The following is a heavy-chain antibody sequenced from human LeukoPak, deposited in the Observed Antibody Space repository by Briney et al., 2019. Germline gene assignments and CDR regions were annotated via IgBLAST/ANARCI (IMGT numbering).Heavy chain of an antibody. J-gene: IGHJ4*02. Sequence: GESLKISCAASGFTFSSYGMHWVRQAPGKGLEWVAFIRYDGSNKYYADSVKGRFTFSRDNSKNTLYLQMNSLRAEDTAVYYCAKPRSLNIVGGAVDYWGQGTLVTVSS. CDR3: AKPRSLNIVGGAVDY. V-gene: IGHV3-30*02. CDR2: IRYDGSNK. D-gene: IGHD1-26*01. CDR1: GFTFSSYG.